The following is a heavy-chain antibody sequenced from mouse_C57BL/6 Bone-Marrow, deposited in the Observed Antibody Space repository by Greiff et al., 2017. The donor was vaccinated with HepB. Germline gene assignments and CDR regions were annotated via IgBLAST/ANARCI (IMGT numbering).Heavy chain of an antibody. V-gene: IGHV1-81*01. CDR3: ARWLLSYFDY. D-gene: IGHD2-3*01. Sequence: VQGVESGAELARPGASVKLSCKASGYTFTSYGISWVKQRTGQGLEWIGEIYPRSGNTYYNEKFKGKATLTADKSSSTAYMELRSLTSEDSAVYFCARWLLSYFDYWGQGTTLTVSS. CDR2: IYPRSGNT. CDR1: GYTFTSYG. J-gene: IGHJ2*01.